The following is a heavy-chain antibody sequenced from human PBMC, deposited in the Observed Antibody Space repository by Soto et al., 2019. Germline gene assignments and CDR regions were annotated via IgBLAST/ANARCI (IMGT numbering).Heavy chain of an antibody. CDR2: IYYSGST. CDR1: GGSISSGDYY. Sequence: SETLSITCTVSGGSISSGDYYWSWIRQPPGKGLEWIGYIYYSGSTYYNPSLKSRVTISVDTSKNQFSLKLSSVTAADTAVYYCARNVVVPAAIEYWGQGTRVTVSS. J-gene: IGHJ4*02. V-gene: IGHV4-30-4*02. CDR3: ARNVVVPAAIEY. D-gene: IGHD2-2*01.